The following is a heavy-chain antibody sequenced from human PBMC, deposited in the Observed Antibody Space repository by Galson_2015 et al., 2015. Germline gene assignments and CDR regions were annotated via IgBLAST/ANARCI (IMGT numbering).Heavy chain of an antibody. Sequence: SLRLSCAASGFTVSSNYMSWVRQAPGKGLEWVSMMYSGGSTYYADSVKGRFTISRDISKNTLYLQMNSLRAEDTAVYYCAKSSGGFDPWGQGTLVTVSS. V-gene: IGHV3-53*01. CDR3: AKSSGGFDP. D-gene: IGHD2-15*01. CDR1: GFTVSSNY. CDR2: MYSGGST. J-gene: IGHJ5*02.